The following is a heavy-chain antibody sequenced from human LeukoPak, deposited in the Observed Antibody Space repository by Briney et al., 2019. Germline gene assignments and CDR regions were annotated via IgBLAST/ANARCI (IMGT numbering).Heavy chain of an antibody. Sequence: SSETLSLTCGVYGGSFSGYYLTWIHQPPGKGLEWIGEINHSGSTNFNPSLKSRVSVSIDTSKSQFSLKLSSVTAADTAVYYCARGGGNLLPYFDPKYYYYMDVWGKGTTVTVSS. CDR3: ARGGGNLLPYFDPKYYYYMDV. V-gene: IGHV4-34*01. CDR1: GGSFSGYY. D-gene: IGHD3-9*01. J-gene: IGHJ6*03. CDR2: INHSGST.